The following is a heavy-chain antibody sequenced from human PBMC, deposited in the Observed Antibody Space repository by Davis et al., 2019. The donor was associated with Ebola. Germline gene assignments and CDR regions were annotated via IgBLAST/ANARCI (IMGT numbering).Heavy chain of an antibody. Sequence: GESLKISCAASGFTFSSYSMNWVRQAPGKGLEWVSAISGSGGSTYYADSVKGRFTISRDNSKNTLYLQMNSLRAEDTAVYYCARIVVVPARNWFDPWGQGTLVTVSS. J-gene: IGHJ5*02. V-gene: IGHV3-23*01. CDR2: ISGSGGST. D-gene: IGHD2-2*01. CDR3: ARIVVVPARNWFDP. CDR1: GFTFSSYS.